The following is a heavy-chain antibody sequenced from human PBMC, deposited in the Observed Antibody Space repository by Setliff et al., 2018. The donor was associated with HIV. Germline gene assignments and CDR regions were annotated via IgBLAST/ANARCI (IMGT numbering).Heavy chain of an antibody. CDR3: ARVPVAGANWFDP. Sequence: SETLSLTCTVSGGSISGSSYFWSWIRQPPGKRLEWIGSVSQSGSTYYNPSLKSRITISVDRSKNLFSLKLISVTAADQGVYYCARVPVAGANWFDPWGLGTLVTVSS. D-gene: IGHD2-21*01. CDR1: GGSISGSSYF. J-gene: IGHJ5*02. CDR2: VSQSGST. V-gene: IGHV4-39*01.